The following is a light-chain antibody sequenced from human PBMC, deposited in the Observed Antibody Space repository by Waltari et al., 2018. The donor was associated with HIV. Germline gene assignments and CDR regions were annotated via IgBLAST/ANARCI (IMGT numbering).Light chain of an antibody. Sequence: EIVITQSPATLSVSPGERATLSCRASQSVRNNLAWYQQRLGQTPRLLIYAASTRATGIPARFSGGGSGTEFILTINSLQSEDFAIYYCQQYDKWPLTFGPGTKVEIK. CDR3: QQYDKWPLT. CDR1: QSVRNN. CDR2: AAS. V-gene: IGKV3-15*01. J-gene: IGKJ3*01.